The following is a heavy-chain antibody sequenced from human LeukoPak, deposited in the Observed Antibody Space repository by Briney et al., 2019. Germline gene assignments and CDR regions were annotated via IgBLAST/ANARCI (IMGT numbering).Heavy chain of an antibody. CDR2: IYTSGST. D-gene: IGHD6-13*01. V-gene: IGHV4-4*07. J-gene: IGHJ3*02. CDR1: GGSFSGYY. CDR3: ARDNQPSSWGAFDI. Sequence: SETLSLTCAVYGGSFSGYYWSWIRQPAGKGLEWIGRIYTSGSTNYNPSLKSRVTISVDTSKNQFSLKLSSVTAADTAVYYCARDNQPSSWGAFDIWGQGTMVTVSS.